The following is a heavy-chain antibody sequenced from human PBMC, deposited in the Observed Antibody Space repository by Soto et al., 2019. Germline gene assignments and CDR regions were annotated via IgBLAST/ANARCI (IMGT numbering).Heavy chain of an antibody. CDR3: ARKYYYGEGVDLFDH. J-gene: IGHJ4*02. CDR1: GYTFSGYA. V-gene: IGHV1-3*01. D-gene: IGHD3-10*01. Sequence: ASVKVSCKASGYTFSGYAVSWVRQAPGQGLEWMGWINAANGAAGYSQKFHGRVTFTGDTSATTAYMELSSLTSEDTAVYYCARKYYYGEGVDLFDHWGQGTLVTGSS. CDR2: INAANGAA.